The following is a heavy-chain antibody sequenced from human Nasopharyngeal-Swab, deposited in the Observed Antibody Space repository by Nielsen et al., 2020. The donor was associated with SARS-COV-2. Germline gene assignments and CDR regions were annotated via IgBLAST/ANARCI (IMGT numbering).Heavy chain of an antibody. J-gene: IGHJ4*02. CDR1: GGSISSSSYY. V-gene: IGHV4-39*01. CDR3: AGVSMDFDY. D-gene: IGHD5-24*01. Sequence: GSLRLSCTVSGGSISSSSYYWGWIRQPPGKGLEWIGGIYYSGSTYYNPSLKSRVTISVDTSKNQFSLKLSSVTAADTAVYYCAGVSMDFDYWGQGTLVTVSS. CDR2: IYYSGST.